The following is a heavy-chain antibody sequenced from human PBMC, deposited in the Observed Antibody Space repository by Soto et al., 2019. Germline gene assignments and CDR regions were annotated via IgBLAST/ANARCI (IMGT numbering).Heavy chain of an antibody. J-gene: IGHJ6*02. CDR2: IWYDGSNK. CDR1: GFTFSSYG. V-gene: IGHV3-33*01. D-gene: IGHD6-13*01. CDR3: ARDAASSASPAGGQRLVPHYYYGMDV. Sequence: GGSLRLSCAASGFTFSSYGMHWVRQAPGKGLEWVAVIWYDGSNKYYADSVKGGFTISRDNSKNTLYLQMNSLRAEDTAVYYCARDAASSASPAGGQRLVPHYYYGMDVWGQGTTVTVSS.